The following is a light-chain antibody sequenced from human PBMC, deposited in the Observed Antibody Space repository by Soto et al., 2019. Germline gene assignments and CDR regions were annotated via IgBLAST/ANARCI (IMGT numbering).Light chain of an antibody. Sequence: EIVLTQSPGTLSLSPGERATLSCRASQSVFSSYLAWYQQQPGQAPRLLIYGATSRATGIPDRFSGSESGTDFTLTISRLEPEDFAVYYCQQYRSSPLTFRGGTKVEIK. CDR1: QSVFSSY. V-gene: IGKV3-20*01. CDR2: GAT. J-gene: IGKJ4*01. CDR3: QQYRSSPLT.